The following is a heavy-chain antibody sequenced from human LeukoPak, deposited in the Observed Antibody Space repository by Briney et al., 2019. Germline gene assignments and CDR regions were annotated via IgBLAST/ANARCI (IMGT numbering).Heavy chain of an antibody. V-gene: IGHV3-21*05. D-gene: IGHD5-12*01. Sequence: GGSLRLSCAASGFTFSLYNMNWVRQAPGKGLEWVSQISASETSIKYADSVKGRFTISRDNAKNSLYLQMNSLRAEDTAVYYCARTIVATSGMDVWGQGTTVTVSS. CDR1: GFTFSLYN. CDR3: ARTIVATSGMDV. CDR2: ISASETSI. J-gene: IGHJ6*02.